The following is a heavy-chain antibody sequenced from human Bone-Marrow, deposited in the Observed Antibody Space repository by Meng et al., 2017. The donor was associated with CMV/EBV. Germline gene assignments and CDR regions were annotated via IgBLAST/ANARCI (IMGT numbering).Heavy chain of an antibody. CDR1: GCSISSRNYY. J-gene: IGHJ4*02. D-gene: IGHD3-3*01. Sequence: GSLRLSCTVSGCSISSRNYYWGWIRQPPGKGLELIGSIHYRGSTYCNPSLKSRVTISVDTSKDQFSLKLSSVTAADTAVYYCARVGFGGLEWLSSFGWSYWGQGTLVTVSS. V-gene: IGHV4-39*07. CDR2: IHYRGST. CDR3: ARVGFGGLEWLSSFGWSY.